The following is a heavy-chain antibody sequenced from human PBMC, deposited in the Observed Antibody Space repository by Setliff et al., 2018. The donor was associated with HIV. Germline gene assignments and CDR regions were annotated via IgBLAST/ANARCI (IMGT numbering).Heavy chain of an antibody. J-gene: IGHJ4*01. D-gene: IGHD3-3*01. CDR1: GSSFSDYA. Sequence: SVKVSCKVAGSSFSDYAVTWVRQAPGQGLEWMGWVNPFFGTGNYAQKFQGRVTITTDESTRTAYIELRSLRSDDTAVYYCARVPSPFVQEGYFDDWGQGTLVTVSS. V-gene: IGHV1-69*05. CDR2: VNPFFGTG. CDR3: ARVPSPFVQEGYFDD.